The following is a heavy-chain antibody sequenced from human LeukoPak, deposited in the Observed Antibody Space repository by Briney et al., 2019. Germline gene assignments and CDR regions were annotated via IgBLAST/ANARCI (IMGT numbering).Heavy chain of an antibody. J-gene: IGHJ4*02. CDR3: ARGSRIAAAGRLGY. CDR2: INHSGST. D-gene: IGHD6-13*01. Sequence: SETLSLTCAVYGVSSSGYYWSWIRQPPGKGLEWIGEINHSGSTNYNPSLKSRVTISVDTSKNQFSLKLSSVTAADTAVYYCARGSRIAAAGRLGYWGQGTLVTVSS. V-gene: IGHV4-34*01. CDR1: GVSSSGYY.